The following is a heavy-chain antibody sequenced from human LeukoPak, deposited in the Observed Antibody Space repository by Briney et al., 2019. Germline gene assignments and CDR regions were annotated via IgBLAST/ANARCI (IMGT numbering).Heavy chain of an antibody. D-gene: IGHD3-22*01. CDR3: ARERDDSSGYYPPGADY. CDR1: GFTFSSYW. V-gene: IGHV3-74*01. J-gene: IGHJ4*02. CDR2: INTDGSST. Sequence: PGGSLRLSCAASGFTFSSYWVHWVRQAPGKGLVWVSRINTDGSSTSYADSVKGRFTISRDNAKNTLYLQMNSLRAEDTAVYYCARERDDSSGYYPPGADYWGQGTLVTVSS.